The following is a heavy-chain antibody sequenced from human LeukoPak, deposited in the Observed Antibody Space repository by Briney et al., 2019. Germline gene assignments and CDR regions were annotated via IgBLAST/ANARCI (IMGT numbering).Heavy chain of an antibody. CDR3: AKDAMWFGELLYLNDY. Sequence: PGGSLRLSCAASGFTFSSYAMSWVRQAPGKGLEWVSAISGSGGSTYYADSVKGRFTISRDNSKNTLYLQMNSLRAEDTAVYYCAKDAMWFGELLYLNDYWGQGTLVTVSS. J-gene: IGHJ4*02. V-gene: IGHV3-23*01. D-gene: IGHD3-10*01. CDR2: ISGSGGST. CDR1: GFTFSSYA.